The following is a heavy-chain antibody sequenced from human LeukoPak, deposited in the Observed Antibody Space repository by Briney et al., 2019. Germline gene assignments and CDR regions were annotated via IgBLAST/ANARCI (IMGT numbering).Heavy chain of an antibody. J-gene: IGHJ4*02. D-gene: IGHD2-2*01. Sequence: PGGSLRPSCVASGFTFGSSAMSWVRQAPGKGLEWVSTISPTGGTTYYSDSVKGRSTISRDNSKNTLYLQMNSLRAEDTALYYCAKLTPEDIGPLPAAAYWGQGSLVTVSS. CDR2: ISPTGGTT. CDR1: GFTFGSSA. V-gene: IGHV3-23*01. CDR3: AKLTPEDIGPLPAAAY.